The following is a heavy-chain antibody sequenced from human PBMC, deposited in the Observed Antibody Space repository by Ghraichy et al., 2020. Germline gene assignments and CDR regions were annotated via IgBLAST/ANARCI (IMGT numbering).Heavy chain of an antibody. CDR3: ARILSGTNHHDY. Sequence: ASVKVSCKASGYTFTSYDINWVRQATGQGLEWMGWVNPNSVSAGYAQKFKGRVTMTSDISKTTAYMELHSLRSEDTAIYYCARILSGTNHHDYWGQGTLVTVSS. V-gene: IGHV1-8*01. CDR2: VNPNSVSA. CDR1: GYTFTSYD. J-gene: IGHJ4*02. D-gene: IGHD1-14*01.